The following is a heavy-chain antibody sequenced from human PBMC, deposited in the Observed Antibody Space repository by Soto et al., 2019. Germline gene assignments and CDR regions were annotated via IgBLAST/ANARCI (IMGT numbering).Heavy chain of an antibody. V-gene: IGHV1-24*01. J-gene: IGHJ6*02. D-gene: IGHD6-6*01. CDR2: FIPEDGEA. CDR1: GYTLTELS. CDR3: ARGAPSSHGMDV. Sequence: ASVKVSCKVSGYTLTELSMHWVRQAPGKGLEWMGGFIPEDGEASYAQKFQGRVTMTADESTSTAYMELSSLGSEDTAVYYCARGAPSSHGMDVWGQGTTVTVSS.